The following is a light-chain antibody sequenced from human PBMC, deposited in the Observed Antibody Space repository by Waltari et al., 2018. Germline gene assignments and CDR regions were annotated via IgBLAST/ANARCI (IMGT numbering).Light chain of an antibody. Sequence: QSALTQPAPVSGSPGQSITIPCSGASRDVGGHDHVPWYQQHPGKVPKLILYDVNKWPSGVCNRFSGSKAGDTASLTISGLQAEDEADYYCASFASGTTVVFGGGTKVTVL. V-gene: IGLV2-14*01. CDR3: ASFASGTTVV. CDR2: DVN. J-gene: IGLJ3*02. CDR1: SRDVGGHDH.